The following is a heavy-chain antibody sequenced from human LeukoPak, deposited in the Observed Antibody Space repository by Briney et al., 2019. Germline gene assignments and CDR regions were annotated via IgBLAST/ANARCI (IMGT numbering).Heavy chain of an antibody. Sequence: SSETLSLTCTVSGGSISSGGYYWSWIRQHPGKGLEWIGYIYYSGSTYYNPSLKSRVTISVDTSKNQFSLKLSSVTAADTAVYYCARDRGPYSGYDSYYFDYWGQGTLVTASS. J-gene: IGHJ4*02. V-gene: IGHV4-31*03. D-gene: IGHD5-12*01. CDR2: IYYSGST. CDR1: GGSISSGGYY. CDR3: ARDRGPYSGYDSYYFDY.